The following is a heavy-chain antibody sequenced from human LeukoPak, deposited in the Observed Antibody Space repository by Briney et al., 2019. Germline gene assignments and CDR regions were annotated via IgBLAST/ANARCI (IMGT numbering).Heavy chain of an antibody. J-gene: IGHJ6*02. Sequence: GASVKVSCKASGGTFSSYAISWVRQAPGQGLEWMGRIIPILGRANYAQKFQGRVTITADKSTSTAYMELSSLRSEDTAVYYCARGRSGSGWYFYYYGMDVWGQGTTVTVSS. CDR1: GGTFSSYA. D-gene: IGHD6-19*01. CDR2: IIPILGRA. CDR3: ARGRSGSGWYFYYYGMDV. V-gene: IGHV1-69*04.